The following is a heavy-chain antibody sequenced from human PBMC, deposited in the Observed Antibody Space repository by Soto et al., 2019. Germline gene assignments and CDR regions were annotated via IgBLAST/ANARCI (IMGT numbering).Heavy chain of an antibody. CDR3: ARGVTSGSYTHYYYSGMAV. CDR1: GGTIVSGGDY. CDR2: IYYSGST. D-gene: IGHD1-26*01. J-gene: IGHJ6*02. Sequence: LCHRYTVAGGTIVSGGDYWSCIRQPPGKGLEWIGYIYYSGSTNYNPSLKSRVTISVDTSKNQFSLKLSSVTAADTAVYYCARGVTSGSYTHYYYSGMAVWVQGTTVTVSS. V-gene: IGHV4-61*08.